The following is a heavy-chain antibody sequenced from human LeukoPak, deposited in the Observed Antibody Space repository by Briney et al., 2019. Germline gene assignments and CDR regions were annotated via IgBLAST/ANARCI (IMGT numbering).Heavy chain of an antibody. Sequence: ASVKVSCKASGYTFSSYDVNWVRQATGQGLEWMGWMAPNSGNTGYAQRFQGRVTMTRNTSISIAYMELSSLRSEDTAVYYCARYNDLWSGPHFDLWGQGTLVSVSS. D-gene: IGHD3-3*01. CDR2: MAPNSGNT. J-gene: IGHJ4*02. CDR3: ARYNDLWSGPHFDL. CDR1: GYTFSSYD. V-gene: IGHV1-8*01.